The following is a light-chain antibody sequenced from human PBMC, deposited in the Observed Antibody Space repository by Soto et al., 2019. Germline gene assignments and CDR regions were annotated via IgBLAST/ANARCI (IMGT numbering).Light chain of an antibody. V-gene: IGKV1-39*01. J-gene: IGKJ2*01. CDR2: GAS. CDR3: QQTYRAYT. Sequence: DIQLTQSPSSLSASVGDRVTITCRASQSISTFLNWYQQKPGKAPKPLIYGASNFQSGVPSRFSGSGDGTDFTVTISSLQPEDFAPYYCQQTYRAYTFGQGTKLEIK. CDR1: QSISTF.